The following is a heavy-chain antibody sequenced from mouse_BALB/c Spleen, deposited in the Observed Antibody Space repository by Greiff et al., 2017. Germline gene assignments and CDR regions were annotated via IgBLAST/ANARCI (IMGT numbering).Heavy chain of an antibody. Sequence: EVKLVESGGGLVQPGGSLKLSCAASGFDFSRYWMSWVRQAPGKGLEWIGEINPDSSTINYTPSLKDKFIISRDNAKNTLYLQMSKVRSEDTALYYCARPYGYDGSWFAYWGQGTLVTVSA. CDR2: INPDSSTI. CDR1: GFDFSRYW. D-gene: IGHD2-2*01. V-gene: IGHV4-1*02. J-gene: IGHJ3*01. CDR3: ARPYGYDGSWFAY.